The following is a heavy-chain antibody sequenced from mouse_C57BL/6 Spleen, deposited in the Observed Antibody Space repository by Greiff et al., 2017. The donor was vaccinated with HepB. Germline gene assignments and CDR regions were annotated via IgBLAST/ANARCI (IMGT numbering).Heavy chain of an antibody. CDR1: GYAFSSSW. CDR2: IYPGDGDT. D-gene: IGHD2-1*01. V-gene: IGHV1-82*01. CDR3: AREGWYPWFAY. Sequence: VKLVESGPELVKPGASVKLSCKASGYAFSSSWMNWVKQRPGKGLEWIGRIYPGDGDTNYNGKFKGKATLTADKSASTAYMQLSSLTSEDSAVYFCAREGWYPWFAYWGQGTLVTGSA. J-gene: IGHJ3*01.